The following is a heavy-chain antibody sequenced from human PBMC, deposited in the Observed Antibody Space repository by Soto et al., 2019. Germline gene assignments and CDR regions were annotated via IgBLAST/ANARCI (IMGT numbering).Heavy chain of an antibody. CDR1: GFTFSSYW. CDR2: IKADGTEK. CDR3: VTAVRGYNANGDL. D-gene: IGHD5-12*01. Sequence: VHLVGSGGDLVQPGGSLRLSCVGSGFTFSSYWMGWVRQTPGKGLEWVATIKADGTEKYYVDSVKGRFTFSRDNAKTSVYLEMNSLRAEDTAVYYCVTAVRGYNANGDLWGQGTTVTVSS. J-gene: IGHJ6*02. V-gene: IGHV3-7*03.